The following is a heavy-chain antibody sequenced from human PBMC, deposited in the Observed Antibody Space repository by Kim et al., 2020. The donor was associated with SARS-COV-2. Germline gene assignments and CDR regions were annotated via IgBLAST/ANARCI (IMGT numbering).Heavy chain of an antibody. CDR3: ARRGYSYGSYYFDY. Sequence: SPSLKSRLTIPKDTSKNQVVLTMTNMDPVDTATYYCARRGYSYGSYYFDYWGQGTLVTVSS. J-gene: IGHJ4*02. D-gene: IGHD5-18*01. V-gene: IGHV2-5*01.